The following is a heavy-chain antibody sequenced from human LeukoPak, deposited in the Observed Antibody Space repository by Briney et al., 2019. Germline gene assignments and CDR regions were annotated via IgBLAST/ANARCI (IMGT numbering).Heavy chain of an antibody. CDR1: GASISSYY. CDR2: IHYSGST. Sequence: SETLSLTCTVSGASISSYYWSWIRQPPGKGLEWIGYIHYSGSTNYNPSLKSRVTISVDTSKNQFSLRLSSVTAADTAVYYCARGFSGPLLFDYWGQGTLVTVSS. V-gene: IGHV4-59*01. CDR3: ARGFSGPLLFDY. J-gene: IGHJ4*02.